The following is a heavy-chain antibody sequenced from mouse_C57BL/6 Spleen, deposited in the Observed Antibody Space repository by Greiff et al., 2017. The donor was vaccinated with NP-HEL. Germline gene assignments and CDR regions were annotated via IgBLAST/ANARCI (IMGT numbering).Heavy chain of an antibody. Sequence: DVKLVESGGGLVKPGGSLKLSCAASGFTFSDYGMHWVRQAPEKGLEWVAYISSGSSTIYYADTVKGRFTISRDNAKNTLFLQMTSLRSEDTAMYYCAIGYWGDYWGQGTSVTVSS. D-gene: IGHD3-3*01. V-gene: IGHV5-17*01. CDR3: AIGYWGDY. CDR2: ISSGSSTI. J-gene: IGHJ4*01. CDR1: GFTFSDYG.